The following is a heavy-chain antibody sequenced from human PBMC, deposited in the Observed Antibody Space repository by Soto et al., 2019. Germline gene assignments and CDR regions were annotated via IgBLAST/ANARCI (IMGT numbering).Heavy chain of an antibody. CDR3: AWTLRRYFGCFSCYYGMDV. Sequence: SETLSLTCTVSGGSISSYYWSWIRQPPGKGLEWIGYIYYSGSTNYNPSLKSRVTMSVDTSKNQLSLKLSSVTAADTAVYYCAWTLRRYFGCFSCYYGMDVWSQGTTVAVSS. V-gene: IGHV4-59*01. CDR2: IYYSGST. J-gene: IGHJ6*02. D-gene: IGHD3-9*01. CDR1: GGSISSYY.